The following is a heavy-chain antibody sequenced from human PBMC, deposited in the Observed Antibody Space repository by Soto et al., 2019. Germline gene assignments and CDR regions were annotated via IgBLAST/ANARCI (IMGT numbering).Heavy chain of an antibody. CDR1: GYSFTSYW. J-gene: IGHJ6*02. Sequence: PGESLKISCKGSGYSFTSYWIGWVRQMPGKGLEWMGIIHPGDSDTRYSPSFQGQVTISADKSISTAYLQWSSLKASDTAMYYCARGGYYYGSGSYEYYYYGMDVWGQGTTVTVSS. D-gene: IGHD3-10*01. CDR3: ARGGYYYGSGSYEYYYYGMDV. V-gene: IGHV5-51*01. CDR2: IHPGDSDT.